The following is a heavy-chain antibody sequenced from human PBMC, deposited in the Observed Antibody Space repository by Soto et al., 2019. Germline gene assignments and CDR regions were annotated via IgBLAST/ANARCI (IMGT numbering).Heavy chain of an antibody. Sequence: QLQLQESGPGLVKPSETLSLTCTVSGGSISSSSYYWGWIRQPPGKGLEWIGSIYYSWSTYYNPSLKSRVTISFYTSKNQFSLKLSSVTASYTAVYYCARQVWYYSSLWFYPLGQGPLVTVSS. D-gene: IGHD2-2*01. V-gene: IGHV4-39*01. J-gene: IGHJ5*02. CDR1: GGSISSSSYY. CDR3: ARQVWYYSSLWFYP. CDR2: IYYSWST.